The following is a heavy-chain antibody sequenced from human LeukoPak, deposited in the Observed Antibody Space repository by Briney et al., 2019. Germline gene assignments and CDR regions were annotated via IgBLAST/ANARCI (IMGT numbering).Heavy chain of an antibody. J-gene: IGHJ4*02. D-gene: IGHD2-21*01. V-gene: IGHV3-33*06. CDR1: GFTFSSYG. CDR3: AKSLGDGVNGNYYFDY. CDR2: IWYDGSNK. Sequence: GGSLRLSCAASGFTFSSYGMHWVRQAPGKGLEWVAVIWYDGSNKYYADSVKGRFTISRDNSKNTLYLQMNSLRAEDTAVYYCAKSLGDGVNGNYYFDYWGQGTLVTASS.